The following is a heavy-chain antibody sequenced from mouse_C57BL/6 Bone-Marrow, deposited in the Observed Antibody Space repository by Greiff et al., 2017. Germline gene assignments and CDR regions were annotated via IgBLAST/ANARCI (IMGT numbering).Heavy chain of an antibody. V-gene: IGHV14-4*01. J-gene: IGHJ1*03. CDR2: IDPENGDT. D-gene: IGHD1-1*01. CDR3: TTELPYFDV. CDR1: GFNIKDDY. Sequence: EVQLQQSGAELVRPGASVKLSCTASGFNIKDDYMPWVKQRPEQGLAWIGWIDPENGDTEYASKFQGKATITADPSSNTAYLQLSRLRSGDTDVYYSTTELPYFDVWGTGTTVTVAS.